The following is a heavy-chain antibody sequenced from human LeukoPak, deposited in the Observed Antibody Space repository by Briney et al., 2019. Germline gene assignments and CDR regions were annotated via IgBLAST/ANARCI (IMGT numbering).Heavy chain of an antibody. J-gene: IGHJ4*02. CDR3: ARVGPYGSGSSLFDY. D-gene: IGHD3-10*01. CDR1: GYTFTGYY. CDR2: INPNSGGT. Sequence: ASVKVSCKASGYTFTGYYMHWVRQAPGQGLEWMGFINPNSGGTNYAQKFQVRVTMTRDTSISTAYMELSRLRSDDTAVYYCARVGPYGSGSSLFDYWGQGTLVTVSS. V-gene: IGHV1-2*02.